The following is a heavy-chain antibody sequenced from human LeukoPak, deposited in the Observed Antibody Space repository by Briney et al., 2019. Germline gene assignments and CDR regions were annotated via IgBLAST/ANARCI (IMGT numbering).Heavy chain of an antibody. V-gene: IGHV3-48*01. Sequence: GGSLRLSCAASGFTFSSYSMNRVRQAPGKGLEWVSYISSSSSTIYYADSVKGRFTISRDNAKNSLYLQMNSLRAEDTAVYYCARVLQLVDYWGQGTLVTVSS. CDR2: ISSSSSTI. J-gene: IGHJ4*02. CDR3: ARVLQLVDY. CDR1: GFTFSSYS. D-gene: IGHD5-18*01.